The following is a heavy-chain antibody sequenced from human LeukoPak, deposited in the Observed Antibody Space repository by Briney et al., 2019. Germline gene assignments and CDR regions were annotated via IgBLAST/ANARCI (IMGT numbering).Heavy chain of an antibody. CDR3: ARSYSNHLFGMDV. Sequence: GGSLRHSCVASGFIVSSYYMTWVRPAPRKGVEWVSVIYSGGSTYYADSVKGRVAISRDNSKNTVFLQMNSVRAEDTAVYFCARSYSNHLFGMDVWGQGTTVTVTS. CDR1: GFIVSSYY. V-gene: IGHV3-66*01. CDR2: IYSGGST. J-gene: IGHJ6*02. D-gene: IGHD4-11*01.